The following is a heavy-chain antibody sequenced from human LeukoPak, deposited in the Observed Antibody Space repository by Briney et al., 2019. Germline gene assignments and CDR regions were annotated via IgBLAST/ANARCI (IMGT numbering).Heavy chain of an antibody. Sequence: GGSLRLSCAASGFTFSSYAMHWVRQAPGKGLEWVAVISYDGSNKYYADSVKGRFTISRDNTKNTLYLQMNSLRAEDTAVYYCARISMTTVTTDYWGQGTLVTVSS. CDR2: ISYDGSNK. CDR3: ARISMTTVTTDY. J-gene: IGHJ4*02. V-gene: IGHV3-30*04. D-gene: IGHD4-17*01. CDR1: GFTFSSYA.